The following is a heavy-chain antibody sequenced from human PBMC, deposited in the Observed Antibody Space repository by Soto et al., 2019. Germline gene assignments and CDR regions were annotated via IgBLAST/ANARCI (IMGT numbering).Heavy chain of an antibody. CDR2: IIPIFGTA. Sequence: GASVKVSCKASGGTFSSYAISWVRQAPGQGLEWMGGIIPIFGTANYAQKFQGRVTITADESTSTAYMELSSLRSEDTAVYYCAREWFGELLYLWYYYGMDVWGQGTTVTVSS. CDR1: GGTFSSYA. V-gene: IGHV1-69*13. J-gene: IGHJ6*02. CDR3: AREWFGELLYLWYYYGMDV. D-gene: IGHD3-10*01.